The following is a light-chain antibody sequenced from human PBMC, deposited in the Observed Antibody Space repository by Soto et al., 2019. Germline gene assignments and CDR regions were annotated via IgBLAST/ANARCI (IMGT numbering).Light chain of an antibody. Sequence: QSAVTQPPSASGTPGQRVTISCSGRSSNIGSNAVNWYQQFPGRAPKVLIYNNNERPSGVPDRFSGSKSGTSASLAISGLQSDDEADYYCATWDDGLNGWVFGGGTKLTVL. CDR3: ATWDDGLNGWV. V-gene: IGLV1-44*01. CDR2: NNN. CDR1: SSNIGSNA. J-gene: IGLJ3*02.